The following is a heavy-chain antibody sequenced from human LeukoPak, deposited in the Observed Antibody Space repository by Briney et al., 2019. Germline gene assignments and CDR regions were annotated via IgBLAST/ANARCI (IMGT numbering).Heavy chain of an antibody. CDR3: ARDRGIRYYDFWSGYYSDY. CDR1: GFAFSSYW. V-gene: IGHV3-7*01. CDR2: IKQDGSEK. Sequence: PGGSLRLSCAASGFAFSSYWMSWVRQAPGKGLEWVANIKQDGSEKYYVDSVKGRFTISRDNAKNSLYLQMNSLRAEDTAVYYCARDRGIRYYDFWSGYYSDYWGQGTLVTVSS. D-gene: IGHD3-3*01. J-gene: IGHJ4*02.